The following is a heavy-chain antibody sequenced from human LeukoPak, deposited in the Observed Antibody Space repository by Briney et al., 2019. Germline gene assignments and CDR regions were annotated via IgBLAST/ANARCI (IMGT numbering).Heavy chain of an antibody. CDR2: IYYSGST. CDR1: GGSMGPYH. D-gene: IGHD6-19*01. V-gene: IGHV4-59*08. CDR3: ARAVSGRFDY. J-gene: IGHJ4*02. Sequence: SETLSLTCTVFGGSMGPYHWGWIRQPPGKGLEWTGYIYYSGSTNYNPSLKSRVTISVDTSKNQFSLKLSSVTAADTAIYYCARAVSGRFDYWGQGTLVTVSS.